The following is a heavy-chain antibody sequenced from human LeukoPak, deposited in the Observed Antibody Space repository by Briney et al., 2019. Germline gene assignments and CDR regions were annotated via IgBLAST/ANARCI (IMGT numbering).Heavy chain of an antibody. V-gene: IGHV4-61*02. CDR3: ARDGQQLEPYYFDY. D-gene: IGHD6-13*01. J-gene: IGHJ4*02. CDR1: GGSISSGSYY. Sequence: SQTLSLTCTVSGGSISSGSYYWSWIRQPAGEGLEWIGRIYTSGSTNYNPSLKSRVTMSVDTSKNQFSLKLSSVTAADTAVYYCARDGQQLEPYYFDYWGQGTLVTVSS. CDR2: IYTSGST.